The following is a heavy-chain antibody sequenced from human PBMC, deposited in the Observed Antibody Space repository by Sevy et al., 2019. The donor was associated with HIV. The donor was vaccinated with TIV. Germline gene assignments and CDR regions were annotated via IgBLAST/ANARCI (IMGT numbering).Heavy chain of an antibody. Sequence: GGSLRLSCAGSGFTFSNYGMHWVRQAPGKGLEWVAIIWYDGSNKYYTESVKGRFTISRDNSKDMLYLQRNGLRAEDTAVYYCASDKLQTTGSLGDYYYGLDVWGQGTRVTVSS. CDR1: GFTFSNYG. V-gene: IGHV3-33*01. J-gene: IGHJ6*02. CDR2: IWYDGSNK. D-gene: IGHD3-16*01. CDR3: ASDKLQTTGSLGDYYYGLDV.